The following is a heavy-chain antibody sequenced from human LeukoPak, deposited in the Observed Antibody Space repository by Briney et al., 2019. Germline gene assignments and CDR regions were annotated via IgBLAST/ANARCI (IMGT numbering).Heavy chain of an antibody. D-gene: IGHD3-10*01. J-gene: IGHJ3*02. CDR2: ISYDGSNK. CDR3: ARERVIMNAFDI. CDR1: GFTFSSYA. Sequence: GGSLRLSCAASGFTFSSYAMHWVRQAPGKGLEWVAVISYDGSNKYYADSVKGRFTISRDNSKNTLYLQMNSLRAEDTAVCYCARERVIMNAFDIWGQGTMVTVSS. V-gene: IGHV3-30*04.